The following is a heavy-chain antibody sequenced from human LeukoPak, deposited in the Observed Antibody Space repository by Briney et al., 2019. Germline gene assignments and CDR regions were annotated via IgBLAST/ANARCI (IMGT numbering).Heavy chain of an antibody. Sequence: GGSLRLSCAASGFTFSNAWMSWVRQAPGKGLEWVGRIKSKTDGGTTDYAAPVKGRFTISRDDSNNTLYLQMNSLKTEDTAVYYCTTDHWSSSFDYWGQGTLVTVSS. D-gene: IGHD6-13*01. J-gene: IGHJ4*02. CDR1: GFTFSNAW. V-gene: IGHV3-15*01. CDR3: TTDHWSSSFDY. CDR2: IKSKTDGGTT.